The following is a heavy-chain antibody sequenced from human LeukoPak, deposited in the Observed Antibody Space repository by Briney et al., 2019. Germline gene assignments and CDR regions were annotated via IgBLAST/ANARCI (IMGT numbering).Heavy chain of an antibody. J-gene: IGHJ3*02. D-gene: IGHD6-19*01. CDR3: ARDSGWGGDAFDI. CDR2: ISGSSYT. CDR1: GFTFSSYS. V-gene: IGHV3-21*01. Sequence: PGGSLRLSCAASGFTFSSYSMNWVRQAPGKGLEWVSSISGSSYTFYAGSLKGRFTISRDNAKNSLYLQMNSLRAEDTAVYYCARDSGWGGDAFDIWGQGTMVTVSS.